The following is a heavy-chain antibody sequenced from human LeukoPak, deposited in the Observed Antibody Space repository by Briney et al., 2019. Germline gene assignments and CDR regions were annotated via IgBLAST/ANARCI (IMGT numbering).Heavy chain of an antibody. CDR3: GCASRTGYYYYGMDV. V-gene: IGHV1-2*06. D-gene: IGHD1-14*01. J-gene: IGHJ6*02. CDR2: INPNSGGT. Sequence: ASVKVSCKASGYTFTGYYMHWVRQAPGQGLEWMGRINPNSGGTNYAQKFQGRVTMTRDTSISTAYMELSRLRSDGTAVYYCGCASRTGYYYYGMDVWGQGTTVTVSS. CDR1: GYTFTGYY.